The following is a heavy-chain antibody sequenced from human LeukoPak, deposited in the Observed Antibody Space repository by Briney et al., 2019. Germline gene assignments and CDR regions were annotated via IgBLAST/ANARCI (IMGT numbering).Heavy chain of an antibody. V-gene: IGHV3-53*01. J-gene: IGHJ6*03. Sequence: GGSLRLSCAASGFTVSSNYMSWVRQAPGEGLEWVSVPYSGGRTYYADSVKGRFTISRDNSKNTLYLQMNSLRAEDTAVYYCARDVRYFDWLPTYNYYYMDVWGKGTTVTISS. CDR1: GFTVSSNY. CDR3: ARDVRYFDWLPTYNYYYMDV. D-gene: IGHD3-9*01. CDR2: PYSGGRT.